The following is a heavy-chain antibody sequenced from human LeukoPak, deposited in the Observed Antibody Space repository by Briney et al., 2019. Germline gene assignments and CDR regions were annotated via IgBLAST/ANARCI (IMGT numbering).Heavy chain of an antibody. Sequence: SETLSLTCAVYGGSFSGYYWSWIRQPPGKGLEWIGEINHSGSTNYNPSLKSRVTISVDTSKNQFSLKLSSVTAADTAVYYCARGLPARQWLVRAAAWYFDLWGRGTLVTVSS. CDR3: ARGLPARQWLVRAAAWYFDL. CDR1: GGSFSGYY. J-gene: IGHJ2*01. CDR2: INHSGST. D-gene: IGHD6-19*01. V-gene: IGHV4-34*01.